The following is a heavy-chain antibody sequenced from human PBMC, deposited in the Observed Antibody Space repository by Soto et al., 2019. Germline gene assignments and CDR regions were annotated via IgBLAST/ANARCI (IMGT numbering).Heavy chain of an antibody. Sequence: KTSETLSLTXTVSGGSIGHYYWSWIRQPAGKGLEWIGRIQASGGTLYNPSLNGRVTVSVDTSKSQFSLKLTSLSAADTAIHYCARDLATPPYNWFDPWGQGTLVTVSS. J-gene: IGHJ5*02. CDR1: GGSIGHYY. V-gene: IGHV4-4*07. CDR3: ARDLATPPYNWFDP. CDR2: IQASGGT.